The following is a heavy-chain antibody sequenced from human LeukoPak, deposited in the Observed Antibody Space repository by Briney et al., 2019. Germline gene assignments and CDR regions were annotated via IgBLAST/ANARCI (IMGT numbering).Heavy chain of an antibody. CDR1: GFTFTSYA. CDR2: ISGSGGST. CDR3: AKDQFYHDYVPGWFDP. D-gene: IGHD3-16*01. J-gene: IGHJ5*02. Sequence: GGSLRLSCAASGFTFTSYAMSWVRQAPGKGLEWVSGISGSGGSTYYADSVKGRFIISRENSKKMLYLQMNSPRAEDTAVYYCAKDQFYHDYVPGWFDPWGQGTLVTVSS. V-gene: IGHV3-23*01.